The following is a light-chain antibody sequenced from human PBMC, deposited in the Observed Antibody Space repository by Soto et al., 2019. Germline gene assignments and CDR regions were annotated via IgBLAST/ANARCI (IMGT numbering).Light chain of an antibody. CDR2: WAS. Sequence: DIVMTQSPDSLRVSLGERATISCTSSLNIYFKSNNRNYLAWYQQKTGQPPKLLVYWASTRESGVPDRFTGSGSGTYFTLTIDNVQPDDVALYYCQQYFITPLTFGGGTRVDIK. CDR3: QQYFITPLT. J-gene: IGKJ4*01. CDR1: LNIYFKSNNRNY. V-gene: IGKV4-1*01.